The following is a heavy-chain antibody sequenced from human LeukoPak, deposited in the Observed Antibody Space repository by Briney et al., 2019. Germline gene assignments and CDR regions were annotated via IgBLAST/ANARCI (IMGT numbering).Heavy chain of an antibody. CDR2: INPNSGGT. Sequence: ASVKVSCKASGYTFTGYCLHWVRLAPGQGLEWMGWINPNSGGTNYAQKFQGRVTMTRDTSISTAYMELSRLRSDDTAVYYCARGWGAIEVPGTTDCRGQGTLVTVSS. V-gene: IGHV1-2*02. J-gene: IGHJ4*02. CDR3: ARGWGAIEVPGTTDC. D-gene: IGHD6-19*01. CDR1: GYTFTGYC.